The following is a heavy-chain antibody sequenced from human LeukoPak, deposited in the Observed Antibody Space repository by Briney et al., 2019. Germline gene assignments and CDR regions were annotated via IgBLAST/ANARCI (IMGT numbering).Heavy chain of an antibody. D-gene: IGHD3-9*01. J-gene: IGHJ4*02. V-gene: IGHV4-59*01. CDR1: GGSLRSYY. CDR2: IYYSGST. CDR3: ARLPANYDVLTGYIYYFDY. Sequence: SETLSLTCTVSGGSLRSYYWSWIRQPPGKGLEWIGYIYYSGSTNYNPSLKSRVTISVDTSKKQFSLKLSSVPAADTAVYYCARLPANYDVLTGYIYYFDYWGQGTLVTVSP.